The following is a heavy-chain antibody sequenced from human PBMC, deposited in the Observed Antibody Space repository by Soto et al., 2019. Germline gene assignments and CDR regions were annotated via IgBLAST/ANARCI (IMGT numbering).Heavy chain of an antibody. Sequence: QVQLQESGPGLVKPSETLSLTCTVSGGSISSYYWSWIRQPPGKGLEWIGYIYYSGSTYYNPSLKSRVTISVDTSKNQFSLKLSSVTAADTAVYYCARDRIVVVVAATRNYYYYGMDVWGQGTTVTVSS. CDR1: GGSISSYY. CDR2: IYYSGST. J-gene: IGHJ6*02. V-gene: IGHV4-59*12. CDR3: ARDRIVVVVAATRNYYYYGMDV. D-gene: IGHD2-15*01.